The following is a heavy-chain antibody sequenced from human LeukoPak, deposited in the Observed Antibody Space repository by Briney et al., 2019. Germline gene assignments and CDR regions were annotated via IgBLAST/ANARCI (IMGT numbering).Heavy chain of an antibody. CDR1: GFTFSSYA. V-gene: IGHV3-23*01. J-gene: IGHJ3*02. D-gene: IGHD6-6*01. Sequence: GGSLRLSCAASGFTFSSYAMSWVRQAPGKGLEWVSAISGSGGSTYYADSVKGRFTISRDNSKNTLYLQMNSLRAEDTAVYYRANVFEDSSIADFDAFDIWGQGTMVTVSS. CDR2: ISGSGGST. CDR3: ANVFEDSSIADFDAFDI.